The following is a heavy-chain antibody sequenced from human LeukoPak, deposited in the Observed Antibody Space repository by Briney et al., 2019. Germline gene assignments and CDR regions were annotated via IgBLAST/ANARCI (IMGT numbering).Heavy chain of an antibody. CDR3: ARGCKLEQLVPSGFDY. D-gene: IGHD6-6*01. CDR1: GYTFTSYG. Sequence: ASVKVSCKASGYTFTSYGVSWMRQAPGQGPEWMGWISAYNGNTNYAQRLQGRVTMTRDTSTSTAYMELRSLRSDDTAVYYCARGCKLEQLVPSGFDYWGQGTLVTVSS. V-gene: IGHV1-18*01. J-gene: IGHJ4*02. CDR2: ISAYNGNT.